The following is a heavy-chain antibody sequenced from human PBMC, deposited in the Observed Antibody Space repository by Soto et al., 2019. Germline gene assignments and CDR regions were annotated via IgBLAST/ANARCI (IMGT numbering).Heavy chain of an antibody. CDR3: ASSKTYSSSLNYYYYYGMDV. V-gene: IGHV1-18*01. J-gene: IGHJ6*02. CDR1: GYTFTSYG. Sequence: QVQLVQSGAEVKKPGASVKVSCKASGYTFTSYGISWVRQAPGQGLEWMGWLSAYNGNTNYAQKLQGRVTMTTDTSTSTAYMELRSLRSDDTAVYYCASSKTYSSSLNYYYYYGMDVWGQVTTVTVSS. D-gene: IGHD6-6*01. CDR2: LSAYNGNT.